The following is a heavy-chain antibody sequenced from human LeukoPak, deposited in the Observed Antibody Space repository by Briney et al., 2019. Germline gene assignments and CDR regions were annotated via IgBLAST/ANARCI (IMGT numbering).Heavy chain of an antibody. D-gene: IGHD2-2*01. V-gene: IGHV4-28*03. CDR2: IYYGGST. CDR1: GYSISSSNW. J-gene: IGHJ4*02. Sequence: PSDTLSLTCAVSGYSISSSNWWGWIRQPPGTGLEWIGYIYYGGSTYHNPSLKSRVTMSVDTSKNQVSLKLSSVTAADTAVYYCARGVDPAAYDYWGQGTLVTVSS. CDR3: ARGVDPAAYDY.